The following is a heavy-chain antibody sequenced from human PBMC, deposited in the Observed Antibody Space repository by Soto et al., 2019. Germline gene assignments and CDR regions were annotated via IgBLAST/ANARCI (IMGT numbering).Heavy chain of an antibody. J-gene: IGHJ4*02. CDR1: GFTFSSYG. CDR3: AREGGDSSGYYAFDY. D-gene: IGHD3-22*01. Sequence: QVQLVESGGGVVQPGRSLRLSCAASGFTFSSYGMHWVRQAPGKGLEWVAVIWYDGSNKYYADSVKGRFTISRDNSKNTLYLQMNSLRAEDTAVYYCAREGGDSSGYYAFDYWGQGTLVTVSS. CDR2: IWYDGSNK. V-gene: IGHV3-33*01.